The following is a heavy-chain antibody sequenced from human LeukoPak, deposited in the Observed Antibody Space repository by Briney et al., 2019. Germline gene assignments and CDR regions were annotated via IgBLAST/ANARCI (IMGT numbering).Heavy chain of an antibody. CDR2: ISAYNGNT. CDR3: ARDSVSPRRPDYGGSNDAFDI. Sequence: ASVKVSCKASGYTFTSYGISWVRQAPGQGLEWMGWISAYNGNTNYAQKLQGRVTMTTDTSTSTAYMELRSLRSDDTAVYYCARDSVSPRRPDYGGSNDAFDIWGQGTMVTVSS. D-gene: IGHD4-23*01. J-gene: IGHJ3*02. V-gene: IGHV1-18*01. CDR1: GYTFTSYG.